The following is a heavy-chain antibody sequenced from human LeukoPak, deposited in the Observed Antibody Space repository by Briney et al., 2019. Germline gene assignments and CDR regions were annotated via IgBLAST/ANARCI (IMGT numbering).Heavy chain of an antibody. Sequence: ASVKVSCKASGYTFSNYGISWVRQAPGQGLEWMGWITAYNGNTNYAQKFQGRVTMTTDISTSTAYMELRSLRSDDTAVYYCARDVSPDYDFWSGHWLCYFHYWGQGTLVTVSS. CDR3: ARDVSPDYDFWSGHWLCYFHY. CDR2: ITAYNGNT. J-gene: IGHJ4*02. D-gene: IGHD3-3*01. CDR1: GYTFSNYG. V-gene: IGHV1-18*01.